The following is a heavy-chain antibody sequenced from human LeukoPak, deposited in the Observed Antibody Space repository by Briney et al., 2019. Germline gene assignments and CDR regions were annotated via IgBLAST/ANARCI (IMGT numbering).Heavy chain of an antibody. V-gene: IGHV3-43*02. CDR3: AKESDAFDL. Sequence: GGSLRLSCAASGFISDHYAMHWVRQAPGKGLEWVSFISGDGGGTYYTDSVKGRFTIFRDNSKNSLYLQMNSRRTEDTALYYCAKESDAFDLWGEGTMVTVSS. J-gene: IGHJ3*01. CDR1: GFISDHYA. CDR2: ISGDGGGT.